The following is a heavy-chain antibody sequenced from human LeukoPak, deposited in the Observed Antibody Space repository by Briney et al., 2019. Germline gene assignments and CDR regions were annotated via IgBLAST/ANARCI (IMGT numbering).Heavy chain of an antibody. J-gene: IGHJ4*02. CDR1: GFTFSNAW. V-gene: IGHV3-53*04. Sequence: PWGSLRLSCAASGFTFSNAWMSWVRQAPGKGLEWVSVIYTDDTTSYGDSVRGRFTISRHNSQNTLYLQMNSLRAEDTAVYYCARGASGVSGPHYWGQGTLVTVSS. CDR2: IYTDDTT. CDR3: ARGASGVSGPHY. D-gene: IGHD3-10*01.